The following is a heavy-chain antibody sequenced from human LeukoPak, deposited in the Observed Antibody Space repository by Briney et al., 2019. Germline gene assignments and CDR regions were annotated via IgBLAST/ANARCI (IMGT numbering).Heavy chain of an antibody. Sequence: PGRSLRLSCAASGFTVSSNYMSWVRQAPGKGLEWVSVIYSGGNTYYADSVKGRFTISRDNSKNTLYLQMNSLRAEDTAVYYCAREDPADYWGQGTLVTVSS. V-gene: IGHV3-53*01. CDR2: IYSGGNT. J-gene: IGHJ4*02. CDR1: GFTVSSNY. CDR3: AREDPADY.